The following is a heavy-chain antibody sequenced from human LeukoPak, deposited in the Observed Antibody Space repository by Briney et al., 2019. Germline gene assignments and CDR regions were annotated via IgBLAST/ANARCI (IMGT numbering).Heavy chain of an antibody. CDR3: AKMWGSYSSPSSDYYYYGMDV. Sequence: GGSLSLSCAASGFTFSSYAMSWVRQAPGKGLEWVSAISGSGGSTYYADSVKGRFTISRDNSKNTLYLQMNSLRAEDTAVYYCAKMWGSYSSPSSDYYYYGMDVWGQGTTVTVSS. CDR2: ISGSGGST. D-gene: IGHD6-6*01. V-gene: IGHV3-23*01. J-gene: IGHJ6*02. CDR1: GFTFSSYA.